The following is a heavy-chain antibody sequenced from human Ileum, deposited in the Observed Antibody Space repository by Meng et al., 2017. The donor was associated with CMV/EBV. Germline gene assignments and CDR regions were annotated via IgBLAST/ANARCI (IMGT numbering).Heavy chain of an antibody. D-gene: IGHD6-13*01. CDR2: TYYMSKWYY. V-gene: IGHV6-1*01. Sequence: ISGDSVSSYSFAWIWIRQSPSRGLEWLGRTYYMSKWYYDYASSVKSRMTTYQDTSKNQFSLQLNSVTPEDTAVYYCVRLIGNSWFDYWGQGTLVTVSS. J-gene: IGHJ4*02. CDR3: VRLIGNSWFDY. CDR1: GDSVSSYSFA.